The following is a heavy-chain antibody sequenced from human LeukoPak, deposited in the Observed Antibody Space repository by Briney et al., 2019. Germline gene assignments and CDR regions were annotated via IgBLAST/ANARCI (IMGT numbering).Heavy chain of an antibody. CDR2: IYYSGST. V-gene: IGHV4-39*01. CDR3: ARHGGVGVIPDFDY. Sequence: SETLSLTCTVSGDSISSSSYYWGWIRQPPGKGLERIGSIYYSGSTYYNPSLKSRVTMSVDTSKNQFSLKLSSVTAADTAVYYCARHGGVGVIPDFDYWGPGTLVTVSS. J-gene: IGHJ4*02. D-gene: IGHD2-8*02. CDR1: GDSISSSSYY.